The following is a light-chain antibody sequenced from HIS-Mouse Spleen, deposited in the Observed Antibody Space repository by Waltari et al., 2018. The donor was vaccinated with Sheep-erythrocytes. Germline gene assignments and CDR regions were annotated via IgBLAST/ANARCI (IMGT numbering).Light chain of an antibody. CDR1: SSDVGGYNY. Sequence: QSALTQPRSVSGSPGQSVTISCTGTSSDVGGYNYVSWYQQHPGKAPKLMIYDVSKRPSGVPERVPGSWSGKTASLTISGLQAEDDADYSCCSYAGSYNHVFATGTKVTVL. J-gene: IGLJ1*01. CDR3: CSYAGSYNHV. CDR2: DVS. V-gene: IGLV2-11*01.